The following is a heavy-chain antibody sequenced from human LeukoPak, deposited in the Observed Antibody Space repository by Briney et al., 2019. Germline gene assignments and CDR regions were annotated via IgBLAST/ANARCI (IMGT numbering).Heavy chain of an antibody. CDR1: GFTFSSYS. D-gene: IGHD5/OR15-5a*01. Sequence: GGSLRLSCAASGFTFSSYSMNWVRQAPGKGLEWVSYISSSSSTIYYADSVKGRFTISRDNAKNSLYLQMNSLRAEDTAVYYCAREGILLYDPLFDYWGQGTLVTVSS. CDR3: AREGILLYDPLFDY. J-gene: IGHJ4*02. V-gene: IGHV3-48*04. CDR2: ISSSSSTI.